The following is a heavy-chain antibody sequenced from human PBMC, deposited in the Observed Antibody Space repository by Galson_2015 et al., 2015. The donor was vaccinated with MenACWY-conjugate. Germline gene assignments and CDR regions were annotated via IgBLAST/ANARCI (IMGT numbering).Heavy chain of an antibody. CDR3: VANGYYTLEH. J-gene: IGHJ4*02. Sequence: SETLSLTCAVSGGSISGTNWWSWVRQPPGKGLEWIGGIYHSGSTNYNPSLKSRITISVDKSKNQFSLQLTSVTAADTAVYYCVANGYYTLEHWGQGTPVTVSS. D-gene: IGHD3-3*01. CDR2: IYHSGST. V-gene: IGHV4-4*02. CDR1: GGSISGTNW.